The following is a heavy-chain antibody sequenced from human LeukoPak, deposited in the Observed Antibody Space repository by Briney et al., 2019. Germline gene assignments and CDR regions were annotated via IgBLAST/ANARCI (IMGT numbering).Heavy chain of an antibody. D-gene: IGHD3-10*01. V-gene: IGHV3-48*03. CDR2: ISSSGSTI. J-gene: IGHJ4*02. CDR3: ARGSSVRGVMRY. Sequence: PGGSLRLSCAASGFTFSSYEMNWVRQAPGKGLEWVSYISSSGSTIYYADSVKGRFTISRDNAKNSLYLQMNSLRAEDTAVYYCARGSSVRGVMRYWGQGTLVTVSS. CDR1: GFTFSSYE.